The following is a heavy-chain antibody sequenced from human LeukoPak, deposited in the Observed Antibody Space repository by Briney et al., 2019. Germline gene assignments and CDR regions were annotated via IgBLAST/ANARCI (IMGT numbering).Heavy chain of an antibody. J-gene: IGHJ4*02. Sequence: SETLSLTCTVSDYSISSGYYWGWIRQPPGKGLEWIGTIYHSGSTYYNPSLKSRVTMSADTSKNQFSLKLNSVTAADTAVYYCARVLDYYGSGTRDFDYWGQGILVTVSS. CDR3: ARVLDYYGSGTRDFDY. V-gene: IGHV4-38-2*02. CDR1: DYSISSGYY. D-gene: IGHD3-10*01. CDR2: IYHSGST.